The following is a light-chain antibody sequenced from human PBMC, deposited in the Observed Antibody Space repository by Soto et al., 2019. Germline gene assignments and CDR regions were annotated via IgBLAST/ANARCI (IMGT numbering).Light chain of an antibody. CDR1: SSNIGAGYD. J-gene: IGLJ3*02. CDR3: QSYDSSLSGWV. V-gene: IGLV1-40*01. CDR2: GNS. Sequence: QSVLTQPPSVSGAPGQRVTISCTGSSSNIGAGYDVHWYQQLPGTAPKLLISGNSNRPSGVPDRFSGSMSGTSASLAITGLQAEDEADYYCQSYDSSLSGWVFGGGTKLTVL.